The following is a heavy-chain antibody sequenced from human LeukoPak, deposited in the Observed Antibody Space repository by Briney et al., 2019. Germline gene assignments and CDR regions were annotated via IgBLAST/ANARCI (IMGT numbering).Heavy chain of an antibody. CDR2: IFSSGST. CDR1: GGSLNSFSHY. Sequence: SETLSLICSVPGGSLNSFSHYWAWIRQPPGKGLEWIGCIFSSGSTYYNPSLKSRITMSVDTSKNQFSLKLSSVTAADTAVYYCAREPRVGFGGAGYFDYWGQGTLVTVSS. D-gene: IGHD3-16*01. CDR3: AREPRVGFGGAGYFDY. V-gene: IGHV4-31*02. J-gene: IGHJ4*02.